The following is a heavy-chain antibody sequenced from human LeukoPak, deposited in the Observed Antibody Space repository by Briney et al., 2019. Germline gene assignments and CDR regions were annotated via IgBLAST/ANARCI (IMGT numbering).Heavy chain of an antibody. CDR2: IKQDGSEK. V-gene: IGHV3-7*01. CDR3: ARGRDVFGY. J-gene: IGHJ4*02. Sequence: PGGSLRFSCGASGFTFSSYWMSWVRQAPGKGLEWVANIKQDGSEKYYVDSVKGRFTISRDNAKNSLYLQMNSLRAEDTAVYYCARGRDVFGYWGQGTLVTVSS. CDR1: GFTFSSYW.